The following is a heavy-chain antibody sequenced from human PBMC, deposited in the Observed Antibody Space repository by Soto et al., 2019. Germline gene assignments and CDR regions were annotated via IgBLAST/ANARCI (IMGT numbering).Heavy chain of an antibody. Sequence: QVQLVQSGAEVKKPGASVKVSCKASGYTFTSYGISWVRQAPGQGLEWMGWISAYNGNTNYAQKLQGRVTMTTDTSTSTAYMELRSLRSDDTVVYYCARDQYYYGSGSSNNWFDPWGQGTLVTVSS. CDR2: ISAYNGNT. V-gene: IGHV1-18*01. CDR1: GYTFTSYG. J-gene: IGHJ5*02. CDR3: ARDQYYYGSGSSNNWFDP. D-gene: IGHD3-10*01.